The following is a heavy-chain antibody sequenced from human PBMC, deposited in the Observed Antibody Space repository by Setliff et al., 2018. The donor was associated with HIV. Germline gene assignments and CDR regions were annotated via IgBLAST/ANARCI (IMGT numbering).Heavy chain of an antibody. Sequence: GGSLRLSCAASGFVFTDHSFHWVRQAPGEGLEWLSYISATGTTVSYADSVRGRFIISRDSVRNELYLQMKRLRVEDTALYYCVRDQLRWPERWDFDFWGQGTLVTVSS. CDR2: ISATGTTV. J-gene: IGHJ4*02. CDR1: GFVFTDHS. V-gene: IGHV3-48*01. CDR3: VRDQLRWPERWDFDF. D-gene: IGHD1-26*01.